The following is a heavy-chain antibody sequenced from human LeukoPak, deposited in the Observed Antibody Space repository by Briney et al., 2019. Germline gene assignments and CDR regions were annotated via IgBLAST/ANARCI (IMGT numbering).Heavy chain of an antibody. D-gene: IGHD4-17*01. CDR2: TYYRSKWYN. CDR1: GDSVSSNSAA. V-gene: IGHV6-1*01. Sequence: SQTLPLTCAISGDSVSSNSAAWTWIRQSPSRGLEWLGRTYYRSKWYNDYEVSVQSRITINPDTSKNQFSLQLNSVTPEDTAVYYCARGRVTTIANYYYYYIDVWGKGTTVTVSS. CDR3: ARGRVTTIANYYYYYIDV. J-gene: IGHJ6*03.